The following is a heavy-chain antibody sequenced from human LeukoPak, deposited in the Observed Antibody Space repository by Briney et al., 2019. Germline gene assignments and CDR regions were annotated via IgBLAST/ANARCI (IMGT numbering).Heavy chain of an antibody. D-gene: IGHD6-13*01. Sequence: PGGSLRLSCAASGFTFSTYWMHWVRQAPGKGLVWDSRINNDGSTTAYADSVKGRFTISRDNAKNTLYLQMNSLRVEDTAVYYCARFKPAPAGTGADYWGQGTLVTVSS. CDR1: GFTFSTYW. CDR2: INNDGSTT. J-gene: IGHJ4*02. CDR3: ARFKPAPAGTGADY. V-gene: IGHV3-74*01.